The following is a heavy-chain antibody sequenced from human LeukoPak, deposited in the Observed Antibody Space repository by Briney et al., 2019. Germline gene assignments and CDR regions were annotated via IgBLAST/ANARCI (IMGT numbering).Heavy chain of an antibody. CDR1: FTFXSXA. CDR2: ISGSGGST. Sequence: FTFXSXAXXXVRXARXKGXXXXXAISGSGGSTYYADSVKGRFTISRDNSKNTLYLQMNSLRAEDTAVYYCAKVPYDSSGYLHFDYWGQGTLVTVSS. V-gene: IGHV3-23*01. J-gene: IGHJ4*02. CDR3: AKVPYDSSGYLHFDY. D-gene: IGHD3-22*01.